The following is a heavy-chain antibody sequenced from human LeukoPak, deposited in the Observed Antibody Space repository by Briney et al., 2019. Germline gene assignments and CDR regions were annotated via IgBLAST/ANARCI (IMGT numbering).Heavy chain of an antibody. CDR3: ARVRGEKWLYPLGWFDP. CDR1: GASINIYTYY. CDR2: VSYSGSP. Sequence: PSETLTLTCTVSGASINIYTYYWGWIRQPPGKGLEWIGSVSYSGSPYYNPSLTSRATISVDTSRNQVSLKLTSVTAADTAVYYCARVRGEKWLYPLGWFDPWGQGTLVTVSP. J-gene: IGHJ5*02. D-gene: IGHD2-2*02. V-gene: IGHV4-39*07.